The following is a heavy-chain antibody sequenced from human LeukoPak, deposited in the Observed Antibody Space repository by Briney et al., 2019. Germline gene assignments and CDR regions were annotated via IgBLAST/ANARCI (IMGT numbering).Heavy chain of an antibody. D-gene: IGHD3-22*01. CDR2: IYSGGST. CDR1: GFTVSSNY. V-gene: IGHV3-53*01. CDR3: ARVLNYYDSSGPLFDY. J-gene: IGHJ4*02. Sequence: PGGSLRLSCAASGFTVSSNYMSWVRQAPGEGLEWVSVIYSGGSTYYADSVKGRFTISRDNSKNTLYLQMNSLRAEDTAVYYCARVLNYYDSSGPLFDYWGQGTLVTVSS.